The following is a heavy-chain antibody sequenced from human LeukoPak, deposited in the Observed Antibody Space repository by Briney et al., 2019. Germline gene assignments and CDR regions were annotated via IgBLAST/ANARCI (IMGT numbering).Heavy chain of an antibody. CDR1: GFTFDDYG. D-gene: IGHD3-9*01. V-gene: IGHV3-20*04. CDR2: INWNGGST. CDR3: ARGGVGTNNPRILRYFDWLLRHDAFDI. Sequence: GGSLRLSCAASGFTFDDYGMSWVRQAPGKGLEWVSGINWNGGSTGYADSVKGRFTISRDNAKNSLYLQMNSLRAEDTALYYCARGGVGTNNPRILRYFDWLLRHDAFDIWGQGTMVTVSS. J-gene: IGHJ3*02.